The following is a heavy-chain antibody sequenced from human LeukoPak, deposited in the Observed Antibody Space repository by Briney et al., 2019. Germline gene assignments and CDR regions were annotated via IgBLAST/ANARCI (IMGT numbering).Heavy chain of an antibody. Sequence: SETLSLTCAGYGGTFSGYYWSWIRQPPGKGLEWIGEINHSGSTNYNPSIKSRVTISLDTSKNQFSLKLSSVTAADTAVYYGARGYGGNDNWFDPWGQGTLVTVSS. CDR3: ARGYGGNDNWFDP. CDR1: GGTFSGYY. V-gene: IGHV4-34*01. J-gene: IGHJ5*02. D-gene: IGHD4-23*01. CDR2: INHSGST.